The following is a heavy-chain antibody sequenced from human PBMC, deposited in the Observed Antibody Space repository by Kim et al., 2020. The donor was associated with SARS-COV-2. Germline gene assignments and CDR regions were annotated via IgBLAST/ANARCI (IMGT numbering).Heavy chain of an antibody. J-gene: IGHJ4*02. CDR3: ARRAWGITKAWYFEY. D-gene: IGHD7-27*01. Sequence: GESLKISCSGFGYSFSTWWIGWVRQMPGKGLEWMGIIYPGDSDTRYSPSFQGQVTISVDKSINTAYLQWSSLKASDTTMYFCARRAWGITKAWYFEYWGQGTLVTVSP. V-gene: IGHV5-51*01. CDR1: GYSFSTWW. CDR2: IYPGDSDT.